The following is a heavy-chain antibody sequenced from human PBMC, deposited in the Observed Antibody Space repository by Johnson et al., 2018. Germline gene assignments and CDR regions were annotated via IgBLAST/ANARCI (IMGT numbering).Heavy chain of an antibody. J-gene: IGHJ3*02. CDR1: GFTFSSYW. Sequence: VQLVQSGGGLVQPGGSLRLSCAASGFTFSSYWMHWVRQAPGKGLVWVSRINSDGSSTSYADSVKGRFTISRDNAKNTLYLQMNSRRAEDTAVYYCARAPGWLQLSACDIWVQGTMVTVSS. V-gene: IGHV3-74*02. CDR3: ARAPGWLQLSACDI. D-gene: IGHD5-24*01. CDR2: INSDGSST.